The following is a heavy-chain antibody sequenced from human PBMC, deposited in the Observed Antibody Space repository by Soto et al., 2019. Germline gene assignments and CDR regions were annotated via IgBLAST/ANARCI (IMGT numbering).Heavy chain of an antibody. CDR3: ARESRLRHETWVGPQTEAFDI. Sequence: PGGSLRLSCAASGFTFSSYAMSWVRQAPGKGLEWVSAISGSGGSTYYADSVKGRFTISRDNSKNTLYLQMNSLRAEDTAVYYCARESRLRHETWVGPQTEAFDIWGRGTMVTVSS. CDR1: GFTFSSYA. CDR2: ISGSGGST. J-gene: IGHJ3*02. V-gene: IGHV3-23*01. D-gene: IGHD4-17*01.